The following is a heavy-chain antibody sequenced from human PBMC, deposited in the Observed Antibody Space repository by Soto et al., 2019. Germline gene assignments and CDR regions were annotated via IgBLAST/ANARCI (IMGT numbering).Heavy chain of an antibody. J-gene: IGHJ4*02. CDR2: INPSGSSS. D-gene: IGHD3-10*01. V-gene: IGHV1-46*01. CDR3: ASRSGSGSSAQFDY. Sequence: ASVKVSCKASGFTFTNNYMHWVRQAPGQGLEWMGIINPSGSSSTYAQKFQGRVSMTRDTSTSTVYMELSSLRSDDTAVYYCASRSGSGSSAQFDYWGQGTLVNVS. CDR1: GFTFTNNY.